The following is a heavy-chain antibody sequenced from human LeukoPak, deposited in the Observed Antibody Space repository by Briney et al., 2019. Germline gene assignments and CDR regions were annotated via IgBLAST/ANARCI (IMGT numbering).Heavy chain of an antibody. V-gene: IGHV3-74*01. CDR3: ARGGCSSTSCYPFDY. CDR2: INSDGSST. J-gene: IGHJ4*02. CDR1: GFTFSSYW. D-gene: IGHD2-2*01. Sequence: PGGSLRLSCAASGFTFSSYWMHWVRQAPGKGLVWVSRINSDGSSTSYADSVKGRFTISRDNAKNSLYLQMNSLRAEDTAVYYCARGGCSSTSCYPFDYWGQGTLVTVSS.